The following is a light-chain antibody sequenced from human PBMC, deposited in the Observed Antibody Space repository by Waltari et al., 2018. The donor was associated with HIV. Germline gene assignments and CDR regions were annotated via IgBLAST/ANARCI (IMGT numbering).Light chain of an antibody. J-gene: IGLJ1*01. CDR3: SSYTSSITLV. V-gene: IGLV2-14*01. CDR1: SSDVGGYNY. CDR2: DVS. Sequence: QSALTQPASVSGSPGQSITISCTGTSSDVGGYNYVSWYQQYPGKAPKLMIFDVSNRPSGVSIRFSGSKSVNTASLTISGLHTEDEADYYCSSYTSSITLVFGTGTKVTVL.